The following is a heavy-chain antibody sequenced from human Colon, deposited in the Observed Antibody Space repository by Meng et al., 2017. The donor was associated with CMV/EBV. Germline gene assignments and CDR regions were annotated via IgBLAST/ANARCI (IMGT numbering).Heavy chain of an antibody. J-gene: IGHJ4*02. D-gene: IGHD3-3*01. CDR2: ISGSGGST. V-gene: IGHV3-23*01. CDR3: AKLTHTYYDFWSDFYFDY. Sequence: FSSYAMSWVRQAPGKGLEWVSAISGSGGSTYYADSVKGRFTISRDNSKNTLYLQMSSLRAEDTAIYYCAKLTHTYYDFWSDFYFDYWGQGTLVTVSS. CDR1: FSSYA.